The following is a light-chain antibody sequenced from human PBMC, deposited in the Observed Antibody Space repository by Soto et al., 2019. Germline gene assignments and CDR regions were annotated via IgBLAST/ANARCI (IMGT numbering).Light chain of an antibody. CDR1: QTISSW. CDR3: QQYRYWPRT. J-gene: IGKJ1*01. V-gene: IGKV1-5*03. Sequence: DIQMTQSPSTLSGSVGDRVTITCRASQTISSWLAWYQQKPGKAPKLLIYKASTLKSGVPSRFSGSGSGTEFTLTITNLQSEDFAVYYCQQYRYWPRTFGQGTKVDIK. CDR2: KAS.